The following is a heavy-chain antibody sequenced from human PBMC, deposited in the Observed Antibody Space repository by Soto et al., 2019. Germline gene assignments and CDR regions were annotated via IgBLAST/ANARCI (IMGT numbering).Heavy chain of an antibody. CDR3: ARLGAFYQSLDP. Sequence: PSETLSLTCTVSGGSVSSSSYSWGWIRQPPGKGLEWVGYIYYGGTTNYNPSLKSRVTISLDTSKSHFSLRLNSVTAADTAVYYSARLGAFYQSLDPWGPGTLVTVSS. D-gene: IGHD3-3*02. CDR1: GGSVSSSSYS. CDR2: IYYGGTT. V-gene: IGHV4-61*03. J-gene: IGHJ5*02.